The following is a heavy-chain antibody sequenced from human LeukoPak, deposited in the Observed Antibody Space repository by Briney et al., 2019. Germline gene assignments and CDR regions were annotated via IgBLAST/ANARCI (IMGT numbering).Heavy chain of an antibody. CDR2: INHSGST. D-gene: IGHD5-12*01. CDR1: GGSFSGYY. V-gene: IGHV4-34*01. Sequence: KPSETLSLTCAVYGGSFSGYYWSWIRQPPGKGLEWIGEINHSGSTNYNPSLKSRLTISVDTPKNQFSLKLSSVTAAETAVYCCARGRWGIVATNSEYNWFDPWGQGTLVTVSS. J-gene: IGHJ5*02. CDR3: ARGRWGIVATNSEYNWFDP.